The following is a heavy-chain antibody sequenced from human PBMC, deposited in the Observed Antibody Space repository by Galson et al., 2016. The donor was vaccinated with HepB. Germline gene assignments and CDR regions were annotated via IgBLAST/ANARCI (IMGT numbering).Heavy chain of an antibody. CDR2: IYGSGSKT. J-gene: IGHJ4*02. CDR1: GFTFNNYW. D-gene: IGHD7-27*01. Sequence: SLRLSCAASGFTFNNYWMHWVREAPGKGLEWVSDIYGSGSKTYADSVEGRFTISRDNSQNTVYLQMNSLRPEDTALYYCASPLTGLAYWGQGTLVAVSS. CDR3: ASPLTGLAY. V-gene: IGHV3-66*02.